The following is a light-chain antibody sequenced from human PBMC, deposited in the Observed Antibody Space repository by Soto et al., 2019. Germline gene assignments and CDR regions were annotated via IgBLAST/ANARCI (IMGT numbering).Light chain of an antibody. V-gene: IGLV1-40*01. Sequence: QSVLTQPPSVSGAPGQRVTISCTGSSSNIGAGYDVYWYQQLPGTAPKLLIYININRPSGVPDRFSGSKSGTSASLAITGLQAEDEADYYCQSYDTSLSGSVVFGGGTKVTVL. J-gene: IGLJ2*01. CDR2: INI. CDR3: QSYDTSLSGSVV. CDR1: SSNIGAGYD.